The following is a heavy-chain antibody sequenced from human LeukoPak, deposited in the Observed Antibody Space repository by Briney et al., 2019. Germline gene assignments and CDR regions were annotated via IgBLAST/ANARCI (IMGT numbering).Heavy chain of an antibody. CDR3: AGLLRVRGVKVAMDV. J-gene: IGHJ6*02. CDR1: GGSIGSGDYY. V-gene: IGHV4-30-4*01. CDR2: IYYSGST. D-gene: IGHD3-10*01. Sequence: SETLSLTCTVSGGSIGSGDYYWSWIRQPPGKGLEWIGYIYYSGSTYYIPSLSSRLTISIDTSKSQFSLRLSSVTAADTAVYYCAGLLRVRGVKVAMDVWGQGTTVTVSS.